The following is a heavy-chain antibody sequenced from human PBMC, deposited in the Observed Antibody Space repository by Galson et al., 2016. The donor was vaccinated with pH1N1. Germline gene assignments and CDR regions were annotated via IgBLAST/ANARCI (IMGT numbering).Heavy chain of an antibody. D-gene: IGHD4-11*01. CDR2: ISAGSTAT. Sequence: SLRLSCAASGFIFSSYAMTWVRQAPGRGLEWVSSISAGSTATIYADSVKGRFTISRDSSNNALYLQMNSLRTEDTAIYYCARSRDFSFDYWGQGALVTVAS. V-gene: IGHV3-23*01. CDR3: ARSRDFSFDY. CDR1: GFIFSSYA. J-gene: IGHJ4*02.